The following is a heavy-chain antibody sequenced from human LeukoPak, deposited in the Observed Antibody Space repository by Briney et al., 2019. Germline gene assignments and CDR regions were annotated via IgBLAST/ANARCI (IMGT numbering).Heavy chain of an antibody. V-gene: IGHV3-23*01. CDR1: GFTFSSYA. D-gene: IGHD4-17*01. CDR3: AKSVTTVTTWYFDL. CDR2: VSGNGIST. J-gene: IGHJ2*01. Sequence: GGSLRLSCAASGFTFSSYAMSWVRQAPGKGLEWVSAVSGNGISTYYADSVKGRFTISRDNSKNTLYLQMNSLRAEDTAVYYCAKSVTTVTTWYFDLWGRGTLVTVSS.